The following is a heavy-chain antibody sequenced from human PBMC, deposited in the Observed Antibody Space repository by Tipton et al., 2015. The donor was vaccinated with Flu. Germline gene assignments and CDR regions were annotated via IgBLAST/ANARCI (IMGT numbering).Heavy chain of an antibody. J-gene: IGHJ5*02. V-gene: IGHV4-59*01. CDR3: ARIQGGYYGSESYHT. CDR1: GGSISSYY. D-gene: IGHD3-10*01. Sequence: TLSLTCSVSGGSISSYYWSWIRQPPGKGLEWIGYVFYTGSTDYNPSLKSRVTISVDTSKNQFSLELISVTAADTAVYYCARIQGGYYGSESYHTWGQGMLVTVSS. CDR2: VFYTGST.